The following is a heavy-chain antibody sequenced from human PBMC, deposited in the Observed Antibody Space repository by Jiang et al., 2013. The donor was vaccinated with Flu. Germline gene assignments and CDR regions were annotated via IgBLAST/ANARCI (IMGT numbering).Heavy chain of an antibody. Sequence: GGDLVKPGESLRVSCVASGFTFSNAWMSWFRRAPGKGLEWVGLSKSEADGGTIDYAAPVKGRFTISRDDSKNTLYLQMNSLKTEDTGLYYCAAGRLWGQGTQVTVSS. J-gene: IGHJ4*02. CDR3: AAGRL. V-gene: IGHV3-15*01. CDR1: GFTFSNAW. CDR2: SKSEADGGTI.